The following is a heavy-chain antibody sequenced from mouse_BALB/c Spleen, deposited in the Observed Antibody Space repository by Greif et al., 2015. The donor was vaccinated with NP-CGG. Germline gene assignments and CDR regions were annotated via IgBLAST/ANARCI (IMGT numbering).Heavy chain of an antibody. J-gene: IGHJ3*01. V-gene: IGHV3-6*02. CDR1: GYSITSGYY. CDR2: ISYDGGN. CDR3: AREGPTMGFAY. Sequence: EVQLVESGPGLVKPSQSLSLTCSVTGYSITSGYYWNWIRQFPGNKLEWMGYISYDGGNNYNPSLKNRISITRDTSKNQFFLKLNSVTTEDTATYYCAREGPTMGFAYWGQGTLVTVSA. D-gene: IGHD2-10*01.